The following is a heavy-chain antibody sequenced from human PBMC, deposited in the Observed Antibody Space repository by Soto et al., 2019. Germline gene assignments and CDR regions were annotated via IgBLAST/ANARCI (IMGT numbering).Heavy chain of an antibody. Sequence: ASVKVSCKASGYTFTSYDINWVRQATGQGLEWMGWMNPNSGNTGYAQKFQGRVTMTRDTSISTAYMELSSLRSEDTAVYYCARGRYYASGSYSAFDIWGQGTMVTVSS. CDR3: ARGRYYASGSYSAFDI. V-gene: IGHV1-8*01. CDR1: GYTFTSYD. CDR2: MNPNSGNT. J-gene: IGHJ3*02. D-gene: IGHD3-10*01.